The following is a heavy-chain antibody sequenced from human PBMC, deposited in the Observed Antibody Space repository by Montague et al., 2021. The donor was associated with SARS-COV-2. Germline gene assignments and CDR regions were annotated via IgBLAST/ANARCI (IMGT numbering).Heavy chain of an antibody. CDR2: IYYSRST. D-gene: IGHD3-22*01. Sequence: SETLSLTCTVSGGSISSSNYYWGWIRQPPGKGLEWIGSIYYSRSTYYNPSLKSRVTISVGTSKNQFSLKLSSVTAADTAVYYCASPTYYYDSSGSDAFDIWGQGTMVTVSS. V-gene: IGHV4-39*01. CDR3: ASPTYYYDSSGSDAFDI. J-gene: IGHJ3*02. CDR1: GGSISSSNYY.